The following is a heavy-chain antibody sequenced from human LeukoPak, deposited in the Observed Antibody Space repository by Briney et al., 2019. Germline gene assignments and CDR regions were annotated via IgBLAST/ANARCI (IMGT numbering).Heavy chain of an antibody. CDR3: ARGGKLRYFDWHYFDP. J-gene: IGHJ5*02. V-gene: IGHV4-59*01. D-gene: IGHD3-9*01. CDR1: GGSISSYY. Sequence: PSETLSLTCTVSGGSISSYYWSWIRQPPGKGLEWIGYIYYSGSTNYNPSLKSRVTISVDTSKNQFSLKLSSVTAADTAVYYCARGGKLRYFDWHYFDPWGQGTLVTVSS. CDR2: IYYSGST.